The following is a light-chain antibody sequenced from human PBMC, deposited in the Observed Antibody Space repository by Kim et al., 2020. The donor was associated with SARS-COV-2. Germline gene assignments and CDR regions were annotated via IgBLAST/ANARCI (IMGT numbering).Light chain of an antibody. J-gene: IGKJ1*01. Sequence: FVSLGERATLSCRANQNIGDNLAWYQQKIGQSPRLLIYGASTRATGVPARFSGIGSETEFTLTISSLQSEDLGIYYCQQYDNGWTFGQGTKVDIK. CDR1: QNIGDN. CDR2: GAS. V-gene: IGKV3-15*01. CDR3: QQYDNGWT.